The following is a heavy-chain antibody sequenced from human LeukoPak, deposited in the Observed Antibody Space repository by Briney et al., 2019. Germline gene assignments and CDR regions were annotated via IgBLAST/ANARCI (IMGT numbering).Heavy chain of an antibody. CDR3: AKDPYCTNGVCYPDY. D-gene: IGHD2-8*01. J-gene: IGHJ4*02. CDR1: GSTFSTYW. Sequence: PGGSLRLSCAASGSTFSTYWMHWVRQAPGKGLVWVSRINSDGSSTSYADSVKGRFTISRDNSKNTLYLQMNSLRAEDTAVYYCAKDPYCTNGVCYPDYWGQGTLVTVSS. CDR2: INSDGSST. V-gene: IGHV3-74*01.